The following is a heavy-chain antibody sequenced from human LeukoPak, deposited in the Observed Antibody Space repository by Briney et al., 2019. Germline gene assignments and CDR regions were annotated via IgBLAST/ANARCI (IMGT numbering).Heavy chain of an antibody. V-gene: IGHV1-2*02. CDR2: INPTSGDT. J-gene: IGHJ4*02. CDR1: GYTLTAYY. Sequence: GASVKVSCKASGYTLTAYYIHWVRQAPGQGLEWMGWINPTSGDTKYAQKFQDRVTMIRDTSISTAYMELSRLTSDDPAVYYCARDRGSGYIILDFWGPGTLVTVSS. CDR3: ARDRGSGYIILDF. D-gene: IGHD5-24*01.